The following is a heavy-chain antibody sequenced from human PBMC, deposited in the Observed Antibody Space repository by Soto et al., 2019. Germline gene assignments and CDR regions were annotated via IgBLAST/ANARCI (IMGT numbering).Heavy chain of an antibody. Sequence: GGSLRLSCAASGFTVSSNYMSWVRQAPGKGLEWVSVIYSGGSTYYADSVKGRFTISRDNSKNTLYLQMNSLRAEDTAVYYCAKALGSSWYHWFDPWGQGTLVTVSS. V-gene: IGHV3-53*01. D-gene: IGHD6-13*01. CDR3: AKALGSSWYHWFDP. CDR2: IYSGGST. CDR1: GFTVSSNY. J-gene: IGHJ5*02.